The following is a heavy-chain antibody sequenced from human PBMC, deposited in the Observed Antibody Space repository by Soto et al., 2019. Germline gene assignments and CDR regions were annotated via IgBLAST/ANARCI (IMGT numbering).Heavy chain of an antibody. CDR3: ATEPYQYYLFGMAV. J-gene: IGHJ6*02. CDR2: IKSKTDGGTT. CDR1: GFTFSNAW. V-gene: IGHV3-15*07. Sequence: EVQLVESGGGLVKPGGSLRLSCAASGFTFSNAWMNWVRQAPGKGLEWVGRIKSKTDGGTTGYAEPVKGRFTISRDDSQNTLYLQMNSLKTEDTDVYYCATEPYQYYLFGMAVWGHGTTVTVSS.